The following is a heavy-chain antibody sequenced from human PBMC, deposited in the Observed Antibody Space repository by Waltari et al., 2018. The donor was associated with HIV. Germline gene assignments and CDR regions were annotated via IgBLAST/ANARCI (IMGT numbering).Heavy chain of an antibody. CDR1: GGYISSSSYY. CDR2: IDYSGST. Sequence: QLQLQESGPGLVKPSETLSLTCTVSGGYISSSSYYWGWIRQPPGQGLEWIGSIDYSGSTYYNPSLKSRVTISVDTSKNQFSLKLSSVTAADTAVYYCARSLYYYDSSAPGAFDIWGQGTMVTVSS. J-gene: IGHJ3*02. V-gene: IGHV4-39*01. CDR3: ARSLYYYDSSAPGAFDI. D-gene: IGHD3-22*01.